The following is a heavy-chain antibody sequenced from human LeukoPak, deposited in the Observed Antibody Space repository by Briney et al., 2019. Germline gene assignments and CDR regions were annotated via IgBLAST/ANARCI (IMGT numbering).Heavy chain of an antibody. J-gene: IGHJ6*03. CDR1: GFTFSSYG. Sequence: PGGSLRLSCAASGFTFSSYGMYWVRQAPGKGLEWVAVIWYDGSNKYYADPVKGRFTISRDNSKNTLYLQMNSLRAEDTAVYYCAKGGEPSYYYYYMDVWGKGTTVTVSS. CDR3: AKGGEPSYYYYYMDV. CDR2: IWYDGSNK. D-gene: IGHD1-14*01. V-gene: IGHV3-33*06.